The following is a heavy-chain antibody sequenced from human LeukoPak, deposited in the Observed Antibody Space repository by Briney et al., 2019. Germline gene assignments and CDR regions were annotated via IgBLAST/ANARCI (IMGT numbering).Heavy chain of an antibody. CDR1: GFSFTSYY. CDR3: ARRGAVDSAYFD. D-gene: IGHD6-25*01. V-gene: IGHV5-51*01. J-gene: IGHJ4*02. Sequence: GESLKISCAGIGFSFTSYYIGWVRQMPGKGLEWMGIIYPEDSHTRYSPSFQGQVTISADKSISTAYLQWSSLKDSDTAMYYCARRGAVDSAYFDWGQGTLVTVSS. CDR2: IYPEDSHT.